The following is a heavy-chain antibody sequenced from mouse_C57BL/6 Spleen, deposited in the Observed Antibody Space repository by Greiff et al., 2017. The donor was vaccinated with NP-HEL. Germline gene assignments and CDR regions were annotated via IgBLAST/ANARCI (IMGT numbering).Heavy chain of an antibody. V-gene: IGHV5-17*01. CDR1: GFTFSDYG. D-gene: IGHD1-1*01. Sequence: EVMLVESGGGLVKPGGSLKLSCAASGFTFSDYGMHWVRQAPEKGLEWVAYISSGSSTIYYADTVKGRFTISRDNAKHTPFLQMTSLRSEDTAMYYCARGDYYAKVDYWGQGTTLTVSA. CDR2: ISSGSSTI. J-gene: IGHJ2*01. CDR3: ARGDYYAKVDY.